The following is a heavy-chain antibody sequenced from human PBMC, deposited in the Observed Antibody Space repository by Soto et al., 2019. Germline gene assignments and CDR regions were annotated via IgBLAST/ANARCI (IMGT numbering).Heavy chain of an antibody. CDR3: ARVDHRGYFAILTDY. Sequence: TLSLTCTVSVDSLSSGAHYWSWIRQHPGKGLEWIGHIYDSVNTYYSPSLRSRVTISADMSKNQFSLKLRSVTAADAAVYYCARVDHRGYFAILTDYWGQGTLVTVSS. CDR1: VDSLSSGAHY. V-gene: IGHV4-31*03. D-gene: IGHD3-9*01. J-gene: IGHJ4*02. CDR2: IYDSVNT.